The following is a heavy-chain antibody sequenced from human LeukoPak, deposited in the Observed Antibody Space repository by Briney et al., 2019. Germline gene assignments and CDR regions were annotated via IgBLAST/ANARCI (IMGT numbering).Heavy chain of an antibody. V-gene: IGHV1-46*01. Sequence: GASVKVSCKAPGYTFTNYFVYWVRQAPGQGLEWIGIINPTSVGREYAQKFQGRITMTRDTSTSTVYMELNSLRSDDTAVYYCARMGRGDQDWYFDLWGRGTLITVSS. J-gene: IGHJ2*01. CDR1: GYTFTNYF. D-gene: IGHD4-17*01. CDR2: INPTSVGR. CDR3: ARMGRGDQDWYFDL.